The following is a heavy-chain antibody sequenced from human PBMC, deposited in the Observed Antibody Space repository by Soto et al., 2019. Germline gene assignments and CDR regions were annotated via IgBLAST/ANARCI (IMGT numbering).Heavy chain of an antibody. D-gene: IGHD2-2*01. J-gene: IGHJ6*02. CDR3: ARDLYCSSTSCPTAFYGMDV. V-gene: IGHV1-69*13. CDR1: GGTFSSYA. CDR2: IIPICGTA. Sequence: GASVKVSCKASGGTFSSYAISWVRQAPGQGLEWMGGIIPICGTANYAQKFQGRVTITADESTSTAYKELSSLRSEDTAVYYCARDLYCSSTSCPTAFYGMDVWGQGTTVTVSS.